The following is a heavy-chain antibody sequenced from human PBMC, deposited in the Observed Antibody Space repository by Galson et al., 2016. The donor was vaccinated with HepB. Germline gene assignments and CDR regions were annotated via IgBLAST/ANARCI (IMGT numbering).Heavy chain of an antibody. CDR2: IIPLLGTA. CDR3: ARGYSGYDFGSASSDF. V-gene: IGHV1-69*13. Sequence: SVKVSCKASGGTFSTSAITWVRQAPGQGLEWMGGIIPLLGTADYAQIFQGRVTITADEPPTTAYMELSSLRSDDTAVYYCARGYSGYDFGSASSDFWGQGTLVTVAS. CDR1: GGTFSTSA. D-gene: IGHD5-12*01. J-gene: IGHJ4*02.